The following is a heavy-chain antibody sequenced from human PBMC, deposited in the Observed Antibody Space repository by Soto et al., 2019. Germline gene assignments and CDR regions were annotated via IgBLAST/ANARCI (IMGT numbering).Heavy chain of an antibody. Sequence: SETLSLTCAVSGGSISSGGYSWSWIRQPPGKGLEWIGYIYHSGSTYYNPSLKSRVTISVDRSKNQFSLKLSSVTAADTAVYYCASLNYDSSGPLYYWGQGTLVNV. CDR2: IYHSGST. D-gene: IGHD3-22*01. CDR3: ASLNYDSSGPLYY. CDR1: GGSISSGGYS. J-gene: IGHJ4*02. V-gene: IGHV4-30-2*01.